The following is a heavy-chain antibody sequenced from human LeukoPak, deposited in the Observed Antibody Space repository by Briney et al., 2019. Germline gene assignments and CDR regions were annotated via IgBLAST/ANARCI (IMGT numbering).Heavy chain of an antibody. J-gene: IGHJ3*02. CDR2: IGSSSNYI. CDR3: ARGGNAFDI. D-gene: IGHD1-26*01. CDR1: GFTFSSYN. V-gene: IGHV3-21*01. Sequence: GGSLRLSCGASGFTFSSYNMNWVRQAPGKGLEWVSSIGSSSNYIYYADSVKGRFTISRDNAKNSLYLQMNSLRAEDTAVYYCARGGNAFDIWGQGTMVTVSS.